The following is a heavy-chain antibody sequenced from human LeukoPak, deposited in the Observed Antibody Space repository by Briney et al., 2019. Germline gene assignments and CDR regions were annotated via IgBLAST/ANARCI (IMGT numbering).Heavy chain of an antibody. CDR3: ARGMGVGAYFAFDI. CDR1: GFTFSSYS. Sequence: PGGSLRLSCAASGFTFSSYSMNWVRQAPGKGLEWVSSISSSSSYIYYADSVKGRFTISRDNAKNSLYLQMNSLRAEDTAVYYCARGMGVGAYFAFDIWGQGTMVTVSS. CDR2: ISSSSSYI. D-gene: IGHD1-26*01. J-gene: IGHJ3*02. V-gene: IGHV3-21*01.